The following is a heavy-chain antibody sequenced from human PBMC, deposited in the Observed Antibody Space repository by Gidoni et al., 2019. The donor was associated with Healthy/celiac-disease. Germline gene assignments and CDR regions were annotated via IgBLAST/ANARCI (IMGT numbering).Heavy chain of an antibody. CDR1: GYTFTSYY. V-gene: IGHV1-46*03. Sequence: QLQLVQSGAEVKKPGASVQVSCKASGYTFTSYYMHWVRQDPGQGREWMGISNTSGGSTSYGQKFQGRVTMTRDTSTSTVYMELSSLRSEDTAVYYCARDYYDSITNWFDPWGQGTLVTVSS. CDR3: ARDYYDSITNWFDP. CDR2: SNTSGGST. D-gene: IGHD3-22*01. J-gene: IGHJ5*02.